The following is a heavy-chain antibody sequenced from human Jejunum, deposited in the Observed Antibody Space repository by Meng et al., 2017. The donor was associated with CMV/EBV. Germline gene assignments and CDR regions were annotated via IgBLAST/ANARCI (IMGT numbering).Heavy chain of an antibody. CDR2: ISSGGGSL. CDR3: ANSVRSMDQLLIPPAFDA. Sequence: TFSTYAISWVRQAPGKGLEWVAVISSGGGSLYYEDSVKGRFTISTADSRNTLYLQMNSLRADDTAVYYCANSVRSMDQLLIPPAFDAWGQGTMVTVSS. CDR1: TFSTYA. D-gene: IGHD2-2*01. V-gene: IGHV3-23*03. J-gene: IGHJ3*01.